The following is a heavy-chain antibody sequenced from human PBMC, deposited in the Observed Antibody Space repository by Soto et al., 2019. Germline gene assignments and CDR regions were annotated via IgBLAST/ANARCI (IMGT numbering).Heavy chain of an antibody. CDR2: IIPIFGTA. Sequence: QVQLVQSGAEVKKPGSSVKVSCKAPGGTFSSYAISWVRQAPGQGLEWMGGIIPIFGTAKYAQKFQGRVTITEEESTSTGYMELSSLRSEDTAVYYCARSQGGSSSLALYYYYYYGMEVWGQGTTVTVSS. V-gene: IGHV1-69*01. J-gene: IGHJ6*02. D-gene: IGHD2-15*01. CDR3: ARSQGGSSSLALYYYYYYGMEV. CDR1: GGTFSSYA.